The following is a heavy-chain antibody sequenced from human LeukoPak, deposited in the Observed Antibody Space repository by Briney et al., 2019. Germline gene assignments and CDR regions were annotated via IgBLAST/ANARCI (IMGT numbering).Heavy chain of an antibody. Sequence: SETLSLTCTVSGGSISSSSYYWGWIRQPPGKGLEWIGSIYYSGSTYYNPSLKSRVTISVDTSNNQFSLKLSSVTAADTAVYYCARGSSLYYYYMDVWGKGTTVTVSS. J-gene: IGHJ6*03. CDR2: IYYSGST. CDR1: GGSISSSSYY. CDR3: ARGSSLYYYYMDV. V-gene: IGHV4-39*07.